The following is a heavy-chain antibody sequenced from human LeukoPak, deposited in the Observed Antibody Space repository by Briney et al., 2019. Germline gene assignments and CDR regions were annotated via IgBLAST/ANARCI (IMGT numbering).Heavy chain of an antibody. CDR1: GYTFTRYG. CDR2: VSAYNGNT. D-gene: IGHD6-13*01. J-gene: IGHJ4*02. V-gene: IGHV1-18*01. CDR3: AREGAKAAASREFDS. Sequence: ASVKVSCKASGYTFTRYGISWARQAPGQGLEWVGWVSAYNGNTEYAQKVQGRVIMTTDTSTSTAYMELKSLRSDDTAVYYCAREGAKAAASREFDSWGQGTLVTVSS.